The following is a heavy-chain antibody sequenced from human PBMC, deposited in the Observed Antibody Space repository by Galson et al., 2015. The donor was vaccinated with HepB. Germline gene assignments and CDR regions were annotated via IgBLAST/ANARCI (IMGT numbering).Heavy chain of an antibody. Sequence: QSGAEVKEPGESLKISCKGSGYRFVGYWIGWVRQMPGKGLEWMGLIYPDDSETRYCSSFEGQVTISVEKSTSTTYLQWSDLKASDTATYYCARYYYGSESKYFDYWGQGTLVTVSS. CDR2: IYPDDSET. J-gene: IGHJ4*02. D-gene: IGHD3-10*01. V-gene: IGHV5-51*03. CDR1: GYRFVGYW. CDR3: ARYYYGSESKYFDY.